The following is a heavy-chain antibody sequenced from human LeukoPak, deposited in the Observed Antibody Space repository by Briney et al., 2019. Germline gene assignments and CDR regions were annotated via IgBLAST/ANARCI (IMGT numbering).Heavy chain of an antibody. Sequence: ASVKVSCKASGYTFTSYAMHWVRQAPGQRLEWMGWINAGNGNTKYSQKFQGRVTITRDTSASTAYMELSSLRSGDTAVYYCARARIAVAGTLGYWGQGTLVTVSS. CDR2: INAGNGNT. CDR1: GYTFTSYA. V-gene: IGHV1-3*01. CDR3: ARARIAVAGTLGY. D-gene: IGHD6-19*01. J-gene: IGHJ4*02.